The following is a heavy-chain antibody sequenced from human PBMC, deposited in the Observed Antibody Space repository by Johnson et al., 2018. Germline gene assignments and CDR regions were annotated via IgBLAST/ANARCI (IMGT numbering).Heavy chain of an antibody. Sequence: QVQLVQSGGGVVQPGRSLRLSCAASGFLFCTYGMHWVRQAPATVPEWVAVIWSAGNHKYYADSVTGRFTLSPDNPRTYLDLQMNSLRVKDTAIYFCVIERAPFDAFGIWGQGTMVTVSS. V-gene: IGHV3-33*01. CDR3: VIERAPFDAFGI. CDR1: GFLFCTYG. CDR2: IWSAGNHK. J-gene: IGHJ3*02.